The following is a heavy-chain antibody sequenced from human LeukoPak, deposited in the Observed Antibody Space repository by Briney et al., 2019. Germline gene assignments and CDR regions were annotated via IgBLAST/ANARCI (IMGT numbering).Heavy chain of an antibody. D-gene: IGHD3-10*01. Sequence: RGCLRLSCAASGFTFSSYAMHWVRQAPGKGLEWVAVISYDGSNKYYADSVKGRFTISRDNSKNTLYLQMNSLRAEDTAVYYCARELGSGSYRARSSDAFDIWGQGTMVTVSS. J-gene: IGHJ3*02. CDR3: ARELGSGSYRARSSDAFDI. CDR2: ISYDGSNK. V-gene: IGHV3-30*04. CDR1: GFTFSSYA.